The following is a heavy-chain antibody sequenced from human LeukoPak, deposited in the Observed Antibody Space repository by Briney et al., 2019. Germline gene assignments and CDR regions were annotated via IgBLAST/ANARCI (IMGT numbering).Heavy chain of an antibody. CDR3: ARGFGYF. V-gene: IGHV3-48*03. CDR1: GFTFSNYN. CDR2: ISSSGSII. J-gene: IGHJ4*02. Sequence: GGSLRLSCAACGFTFSNYNMNWVRQAPGKGLEWVSYISSSGSIIYYSDSVKGRFTISRDNAKNSLYLQMNSLRAEDTAVYYCARGFGYFWGQGTLVTVSS. D-gene: IGHD3-10*01.